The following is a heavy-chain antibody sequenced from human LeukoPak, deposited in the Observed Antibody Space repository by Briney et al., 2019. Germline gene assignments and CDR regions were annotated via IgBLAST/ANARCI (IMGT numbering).Heavy chain of an antibody. D-gene: IGHD2/OR15-2a*01. Sequence: GGSLRLSCAASGFSFSTYAMHWVRQAPGKGLEYVSAITTNGGSTYYANSVKGRFTISRDNSKNTLYLQMGSLRAEDMAVYYCARGYVLLDYWGQGTLVTVSS. CDR2: ITTNGGST. V-gene: IGHV3-64*01. CDR3: ARGYVLLDY. J-gene: IGHJ4*02. CDR1: GFSFSTYA.